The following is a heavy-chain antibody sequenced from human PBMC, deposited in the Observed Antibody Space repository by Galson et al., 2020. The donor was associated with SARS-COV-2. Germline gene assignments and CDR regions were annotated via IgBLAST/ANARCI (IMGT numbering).Heavy chain of an antibody. D-gene: IGHD3-22*01. CDR1: GITFRNYA. J-gene: IGHJ4*02. CDR3: AKEEDTSGYFWGGLTY. Sequence: QAGGSLRPSCAASGITFRNYAMTWVRQAPGKGLEWVSAISGSSGGTYYADPVKARFTISRDNSTNTPYLQMNRLRAADTAVYYCAKEEDTSGYFWGGLTYWGQGALVTVSS. CDR2: ISGSSGGT. V-gene: IGHV3-23*01.